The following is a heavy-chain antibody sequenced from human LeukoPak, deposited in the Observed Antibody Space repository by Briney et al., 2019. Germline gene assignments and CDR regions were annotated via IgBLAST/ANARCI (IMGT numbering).Heavy chain of an antibody. J-gene: IGHJ4*02. CDR3: ARDPHNSGSGRYFEN. CDR2: FYSGGTI. V-gene: IGHV3-66*01. CDR1: GFSVSNNY. Sequence: GGSLRLSCAASGFSVSNNYMNWIRQAPGKGLEWVSVFYSGGTIVYADSVRGRFIISRDVSKNTLYLQMNSVRAEDTAVYYCARDPHNSGSGRYFENWGRGSLVTVSS. D-gene: IGHD3-10*01.